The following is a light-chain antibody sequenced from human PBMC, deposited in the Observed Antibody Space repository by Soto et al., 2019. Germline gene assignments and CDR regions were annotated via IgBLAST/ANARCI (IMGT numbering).Light chain of an antibody. Sequence: QSALTQPASVSGSPEQSITISCTGTSNDVGRYNLVSWYQQHPGKAPKVMIYEATKRPSGVSNRFSGSKSGNTASLTISGLQAEDEADYYCSSYTSSSTPVFGGGTKLTVL. V-gene: IGLV2-14*02. CDR2: EAT. J-gene: IGLJ2*01. CDR1: SNDVGRYNL. CDR3: SSYTSSSTPV.